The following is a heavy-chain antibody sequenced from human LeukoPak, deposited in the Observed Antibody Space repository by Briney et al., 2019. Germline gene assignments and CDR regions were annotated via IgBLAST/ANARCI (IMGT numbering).Heavy chain of an antibody. V-gene: IGHV4-61*02. J-gene: IGHJ4*02. D-gene: IGHD3-3*01. Sequence: PSQTLSLTCTVSGGSISSGRYYWSWIRQPAGKGLEWIGRIYTSGSTNYNPSLKSRVTISVDTSKNQFSLKLSSVTAADTAVYYCAREYDFWSGLDYWGQGTLVTVSS. CDR3: AREYDFWSGLDY. CDR2: IYTSGST. CDR1: GGSISSGRYY.